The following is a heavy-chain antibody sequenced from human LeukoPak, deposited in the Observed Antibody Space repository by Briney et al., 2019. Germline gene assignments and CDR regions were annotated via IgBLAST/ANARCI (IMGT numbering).Heavy chain of an antibody. CDR2: INHSGST. CDR1: GGSFSGYY. D-gene: IGHD3-22*01. V-gene: IGHV4-34*01. CDR3: ARGNDYYDSSGFDY. J-gene: IGHJ4*02. Sequence: SETLSLTCAVYGGSFSGYYWSWIRQPPGKGLEWIGEINHSGSTNYNPSLKSRVTISVDTSKNQFSLKLSFVTAADTAVYYCARGNDYYDSSGFDYWGQGTLVTVSS.